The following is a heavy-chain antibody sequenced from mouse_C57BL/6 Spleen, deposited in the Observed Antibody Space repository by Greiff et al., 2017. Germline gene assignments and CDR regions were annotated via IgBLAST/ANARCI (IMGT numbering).Heavy chain of an antibody. CDR1: GYTFTSYW. CDR3: ARGTRDFDY. V-gene: IGHV1-69*01. D-gene: IGHD2-14*01. Sequence: QVQLQQPGAELVMPGASVKLSCKASGYTFTSYWMHWVKQRPGQGLEWIGEIDPSDSYTNYNQKFKGKSTLTVEKSSSTAYMQLSSLTSEDSAVYYCARGTRDFDYWGQGTTLTVSS. CDR2: IDPSDSYT. J-gene: IGHJ2*01.